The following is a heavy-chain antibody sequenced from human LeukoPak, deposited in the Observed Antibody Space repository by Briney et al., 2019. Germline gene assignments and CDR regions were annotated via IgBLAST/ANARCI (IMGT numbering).Heavy chain of an antibody. V-gene: IGHV3-33*08. Sequence: PGGSLRPPFATFGFTFHHYGMDRVRQAPGKGLEGVAVIWSDATNKYYADSVKGRFTISRDYSKNSLYLQMSSLRAEDTATYYCARDAQRGFDYSNSLQYWGQGTLVTVSS. D-gene: IGHD4-11*01. CDR3: ARDAQRGFDYSNSLQY. CDR2: IWSDATNK. J-gene: IGHJ4*02. CDR1: GFTFHHYG.